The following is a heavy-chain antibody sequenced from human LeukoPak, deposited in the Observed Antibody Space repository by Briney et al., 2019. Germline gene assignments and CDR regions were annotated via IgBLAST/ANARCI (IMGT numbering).Heavy chain of an antibody. J-gene: IGHJ3*02. CDR3: ARVALNLGARDAFDI. CDR2: ITTGSSYI. Sequence: GGSLRLSCAASGFTFSDYHMSWIRQAPGKGLELVSYITTGSSYIKYADSVKGRFTISRDNARNSLYLQMNYLRTQDTAVYYIARVALNLGARDAFDIWGQGRMVTVCS. CDR1: GFTFSDYH. V-gene: IGHV3-11*05. D-gene: IGHD1-26*01.